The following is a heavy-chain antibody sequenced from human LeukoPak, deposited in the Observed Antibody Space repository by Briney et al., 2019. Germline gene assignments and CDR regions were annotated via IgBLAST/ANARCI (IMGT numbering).Heavy chain of an antibody. CDR3: AGSIAAAGIRWFDP. CDR1: GGSISSYY. V-gene: IGHV4-4*07. D-gene: IGHD6-13*01. CDR2: IYTSGST. J-gene: IGHJ5*02. Sequence: SETLSLTCTVSGGSISSYYWGWIRQPAGKGLEWIGRIYTSGSTNYNPSLKSRVTMSVDTSKNQFSLKLSSVTAADTAVYYCAGSIAAAGIRWFDPWGQGTLVTVSS.